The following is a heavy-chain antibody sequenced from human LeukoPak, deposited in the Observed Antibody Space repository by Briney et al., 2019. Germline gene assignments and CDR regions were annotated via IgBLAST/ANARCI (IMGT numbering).Heavy chain of an antibody. CDR3: ARGSGTLQGKSLDY. CDR1: GGSISSSSYY. CDR2: IYYSGST. Sequence: SETLSLTCTVSGGSISSSSYYWGWIRQPPGKGLEWIGSIYYSGSTNYNPSLKSRVTISVDTSKNQFSLKLSSVTAADTAVYYCARGSGTLQGKSLDYWGQGTLVTVSS. V-gene: IGHV4-39*07. D-gene: IGHD1-26*01. J-gene: IGHJ4*02.